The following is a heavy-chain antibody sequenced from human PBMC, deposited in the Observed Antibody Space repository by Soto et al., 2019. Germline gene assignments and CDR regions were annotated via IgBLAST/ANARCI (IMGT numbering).Heavy chain of an antibody. D-gene: IGHD3-10*01. Sequence: QVQLVKSGSEVNNPGASVKVYCKASGYTFTSYVINWVRQATGQGLEWLGWMNPNSGNTGYAQKFQGRVTMTRNTSISTAYMELSSLRSEDTAVYYCARGSGRPSDYWCQGTLVTVSS. CDR1: GYTFTSYV. CDR2: MNPNSGNT. J-gene: IGHJ4*02. V-gene: IGHV1-8*01. CDR3: ARGSGRPSDY.